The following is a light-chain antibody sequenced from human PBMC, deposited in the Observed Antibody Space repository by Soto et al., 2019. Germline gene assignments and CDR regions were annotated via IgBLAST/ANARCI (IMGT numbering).Light chain of an antibody. J-gene: IGKJ2*01. CDR2: DAS. V-gene: IGKV3-11*01. CDR1: QSVSSY. Sequence: EIVLIHSPATLSLSPGERATLSCRASQSVSSYLAWYQQKPGQAPRLLIYDASNRATGIPARFSGSGSGTAFTLTLSSLEPEDFAVYYCQQRSKWPPTYTVGQGKKLEIK. CDR3: QQRSKWPPTYT.